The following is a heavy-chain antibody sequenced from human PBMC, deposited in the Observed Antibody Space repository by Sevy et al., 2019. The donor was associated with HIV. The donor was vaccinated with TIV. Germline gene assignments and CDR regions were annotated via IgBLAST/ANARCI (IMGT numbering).Heavy chain of an antibody. CDR2: IYYSGST. CDR3: ARDPYYYGSGSYENYFDY. CDR1: GGSISSYY. D-gene: IGHD3-10*01. J-gene: IGHJ4*02. V-gene: IGHV4-59*01. Sequence: SETLSLTCTVSGGSISSYYWSWIRQPPGKGLEWIGYIYYSGSTNYNPSLKSRVTISVDTSKNQFSLKLSSVTAADTTVYYCARDPYYYGSGSYENYFDYWGQGTLVTVSS.